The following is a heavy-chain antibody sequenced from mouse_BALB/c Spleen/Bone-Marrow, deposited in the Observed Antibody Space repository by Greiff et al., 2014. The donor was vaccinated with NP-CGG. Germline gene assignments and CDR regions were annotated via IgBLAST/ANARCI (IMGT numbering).Heavy chain of an antibody. J-gene: IGHJ4*01. V-gene: IGHV1S81*02. CDR3: ARRGDYYGAMDY. CDR1: GYTFTNYW. Sequence: VQLVESGAELVKPGASVKLSCEASGYTFTNYWMHWVNQRPGQGLEWIGEINPTNGRSNYNEKFKSKATLTVDKSSSTAYMQLSSLTSEDSAVYYCARRGDYYGAMDYWGQGTSVTVAS. CDR2: INPTNGRS. D-gene: IGHD1-1*01.